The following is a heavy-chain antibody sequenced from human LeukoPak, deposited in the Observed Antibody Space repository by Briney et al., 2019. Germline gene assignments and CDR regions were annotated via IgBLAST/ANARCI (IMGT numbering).Heavy chain of an antibody. V-gene: IGHV3-21*01. Sequence: GGSLRLSCAASEFTFSNYSMNWVRQAPGKGLEWVSSISSSSSYIYYADSVKGRFTISRDNAKNSLFLQMNSLRAEDTAVYYCARDFRGQWLKRRPSWYFDLWGRGTLVTVSS. CDR3: ARDFRGQWLKRRPSWYFDL. D-gene: IGHD6-19*01. J-gene: IGHJ2*01. CDR2: ISSSSSYI. CDR1: EFTFSNYS.